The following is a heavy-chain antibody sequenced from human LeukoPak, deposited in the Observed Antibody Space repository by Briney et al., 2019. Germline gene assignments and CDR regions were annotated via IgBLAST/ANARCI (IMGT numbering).Heavy chain of an antibody. D-gene: IGHD4-23*01. CDR2: FNPASGGT. CDR3: ARGLYYGGNQRAHDAFDI. J-gene: IGHJ3*02. V-gene: IGHV1-2*02. CDR1: GYIFTDYY. Sequence: WASVKVSCKASGYIFTDYYMHWVRQAPGQGLGWMGWFNPASGGTKYAQKLQGRVTMTRDTSINTAYMELSSLGLDDTAVYYCARGLYYGGNQRAHDAFDIWGQGTLVTVSS.